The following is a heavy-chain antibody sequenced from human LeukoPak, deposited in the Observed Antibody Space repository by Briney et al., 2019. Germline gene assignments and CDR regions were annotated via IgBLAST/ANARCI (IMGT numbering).Heavy chain of an antibody. CDR3: ARRVYCSSTSCYAEYYFDY. CDR1: GYSFTSYW. J-gene: IGHJ4*02. V-gene: IGHV5-51*03. Sequence: PGESLKISCKGSGYSFTSYWIGWVRQMPGKGLEWMGIIYPGDSDTRYSPSFQGQVTISADKSISTAYLQWSSLKASDTAMYYCARRVYCSSTSCYAEYYFDYWGQGTLVTVSS. D-gene: IGHD2-2*01. CDR2: IYPGDSDT.